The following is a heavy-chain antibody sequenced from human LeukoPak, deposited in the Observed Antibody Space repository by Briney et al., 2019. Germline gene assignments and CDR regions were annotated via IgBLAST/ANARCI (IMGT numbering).Heavy chain of an antibody. CDR1: GGSISSSSSY. Sequence: SETLSLTCTVSGGSISSSSSYWGWIRQPPGKGLEWIGSIYYSGSTYYNPSLKSRVTISVDTSKNQFSLKLSSVTAADTAVYYCARQGVFSGSYSYYFDYWGQGTLVTVSS. CDR3: ARQGVFSGSYSYYFDY. J-gene: IGHJ4*02. D-gene: IGHD1-26*01. V-gene: IGHV4-39*01. CDR2: IYYSGST.